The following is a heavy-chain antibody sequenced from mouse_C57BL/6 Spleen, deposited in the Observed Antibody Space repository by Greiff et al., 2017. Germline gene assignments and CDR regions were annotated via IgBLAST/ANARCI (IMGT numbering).Heavy chain of an antibody. V-gene: IGHV5-17*01. J-gene: IGHJ3*01. CDR3: ARVGYDAAY. CDR2: ISRGSSTI. D-gene: IGHD2-2*01. Sequence: EVKLVESGGGLVKPGGSLKLSCAASGFTFSDYGMHWVRQAPEQGLEWVAYISRGSSTINYADTVKGRFTFARDNAKNTLFLQMTSLRSEDTAMYYCARVGYDAAYWGQGTLVTVAA. CDR1: GFTFSDYG.